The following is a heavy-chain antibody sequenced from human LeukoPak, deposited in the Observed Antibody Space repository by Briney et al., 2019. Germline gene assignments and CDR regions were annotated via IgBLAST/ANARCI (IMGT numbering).Heavy chain of an antibody. Sequence: GGSLRLSCAASGFTFSKDAMSWVRQAPGKGLEWVSSITSSGSATCYADSVKGRFTISRDNSKNTLYLQMNGLRAEDTAVYYCARGVDVWGNYRQYYFDYWGQETLVTVSS. CDR1: GFTFSKDA. CDR3: ARGVDVWGNYRQYYFDY. D-gene: IGHD3-16*02. CDR2: ITSSGSAT. J-gene: IGHJ4*02. V-gene: IGHV3-23*01.